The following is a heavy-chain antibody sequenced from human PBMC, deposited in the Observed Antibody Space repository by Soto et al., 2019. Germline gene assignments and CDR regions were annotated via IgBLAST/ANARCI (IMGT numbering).Heavy chain of an antibody. D-gene: IGHD2-15*01. V-gene: IGHV3-7*01. CDR1: GFTFSSYW. Sequence: GGSLRLSCAASGFTFSSYWMSWVRQAPGKGLEWVANIKQDGSEKYYVDSVKGRFTISRDNAKNSLYLQMNSLRAEDTAVYYCARDKGYCSGGSCYFYYYYYYMDVWGKGTTVTVPS. J-gene: IGHJ6*03. CDR2: IKQDGSEK. CDR3: ARDKGYCSGGSCYFYYYYYYMDV.